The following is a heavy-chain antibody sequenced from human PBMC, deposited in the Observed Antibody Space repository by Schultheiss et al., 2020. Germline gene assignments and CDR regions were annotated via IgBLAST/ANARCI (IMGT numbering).Heavy chain of an antibody. J-gene: IGHJ6*02. CDR2: IYTTGDT. V-gene: IGHV4-4*07. CDR3: AKDKGYYYGSGSYNVPFWYYYYGMDV. CDR1: GGSISSYY. Sequence: SETLSLTCTVSGGSISSYYWSWIRQPAGKGLEWIGRIYTTGDTNYNPSLLSRVTISLDASKNQFSLRLSSVTAADTAVYYCAKDKGYYYGSGSYNVPFWYYYYGMDVWGQGTTVTVSS. D-gene: IGHD3-10*01.